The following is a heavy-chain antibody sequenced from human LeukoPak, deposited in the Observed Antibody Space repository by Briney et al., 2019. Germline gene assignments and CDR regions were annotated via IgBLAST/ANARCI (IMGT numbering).Heavy chain of an antibody. CDR3: AREDSWDYGSGFFFDY. D-gene: IGHD3-10*01. V-gene: IGHV1-69*05. J-gene: IGHJ4*02. CDR2: IIPIFGTA. CDR1: GGTFSSYA. Sequence: SVKVSCKASGGTFSSYAISWVRQAPGQGLEWMGGIIPIFGTANYAQKFQGRVTMTRDTSTSTVYMELSSLRSEDTAVYYCAREDSWDYGSGFFFDYWGQGTLVTVSS.